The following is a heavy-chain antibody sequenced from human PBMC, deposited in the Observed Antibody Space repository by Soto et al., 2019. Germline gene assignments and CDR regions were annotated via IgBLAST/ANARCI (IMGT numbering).Heavy chain of an antibody. CDR3: ARVGRGSTAYYYGMDV. V-gene: IGHV3-11*06. D-gene: IGHD2-15*01. CDR2: ISSSSSYT. J-gene: IGHJ6*02. Sequence: GESLKISCAASGFTFSDYYMSWIRQAPGKGLEWVSYISSSSSYTNYADSVKGRFTISRDNAKNSLYLQMNSLRAEDTAVYYCARVGRGSTAYYYGMDVWGQGTTVTVSS. CDR1: GFTFSDYY.